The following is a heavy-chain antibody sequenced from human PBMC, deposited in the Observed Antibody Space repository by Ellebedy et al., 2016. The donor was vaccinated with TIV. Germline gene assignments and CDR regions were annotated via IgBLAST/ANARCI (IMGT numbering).Heavy chain of an antibody. CDR2: IKEDGSQT. CDR1: GFTFSRFG. Sequence: PGGSLRLSCAASGFTFSRFGMQWVRQAPGKGLEWVANIKEDGSQTYYVGSVKGRFTISRDNAKNSLYLQINSLRADDTAVYYCATDRGYFTFDYWGQGSLITVSS. D-gene: IGHD3-9*01. J-gene: IGHJ4*02. V-gene: IGHV3-7*03. CDR3: ATDRGYFTFDY.